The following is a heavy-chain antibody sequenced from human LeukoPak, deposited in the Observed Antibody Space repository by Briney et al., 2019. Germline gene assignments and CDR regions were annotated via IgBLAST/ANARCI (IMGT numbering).Heavy chain of an antibody. Sequence: SETLSLTCAVYGGSFSGYYWSWIRQPPGKGLEWIGEINHSGSTNYNPSLKSRVTISVDTSKNQFSLKLSSVTAADTAVYYCATRSYHDAFDIWGQGTMVTVSS. V-gene: IGHV4-34*01. CDR1: GGSFSGYY. J-gene: IGHJ3*02. CDR2: INHSGST. CDR3: ATRSYHDAFDI. D-gene: IGHD1-26*01.